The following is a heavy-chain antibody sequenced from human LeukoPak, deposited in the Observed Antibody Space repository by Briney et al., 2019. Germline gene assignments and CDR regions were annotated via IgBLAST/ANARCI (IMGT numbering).Heavy chain of an antibody. D-gene: IGHD3-10*01. Sequence: PGGSLRLSCAASGFTFSSYEMNWVRQAPGKGLEWVSHISGSGDSIYYADSVKGRFTISRDNAKNLLYLQMNNLRAEDTAVYYCARDWATTWYGEYFDYWGQGTLVTVSS. V-gene: IGHV3-48*03. CDR2: ISGSGDSI. J-gene: IGHJ4*02. CDR1: GFTFSSYE. CDR3: ARDWATTWYGEYFDY.